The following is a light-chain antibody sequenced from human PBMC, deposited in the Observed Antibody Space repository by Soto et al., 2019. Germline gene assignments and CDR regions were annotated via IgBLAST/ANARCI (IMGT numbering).Light chain of an antibody. CDR1: SSDVGDYKY. V-gene: IGLV2-11*01. J-gene: IGLJ1*01. CDR3: CSYAGSYSYV. CDR2: DIS. Sequence: QLVLTQPRSVSGSPGQSVTISCTGTSSDVGDYKYVSWYRQDPGKAPKIIIYDISEWPSGVPDRFSGSKSGNTASLTISGLQAEDESDYYCCSYAGSYSYVFGTGTKLTVL.